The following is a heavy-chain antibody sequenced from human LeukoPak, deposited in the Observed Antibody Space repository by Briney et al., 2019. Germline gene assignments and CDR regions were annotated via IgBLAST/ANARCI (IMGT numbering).Heavy chain of an antibody. J-gene: IGHJ4*02. CDR2: ISYDGSNK. D-gene: IGHD3-3*01. CDR3: ARERRAYDLVYYFDY. CDR1: GFTFSSYG. Sequence: GGSLRLSCAASGFTFSSYGMHWVRQAPGKGLEWVAVISYDGSNKYYADSVKGRFTISRDDSKNTLSLQMNSLSAEDTAVFYCARERRAYDLVYYFDYWGQGTLVTVPS. V-gene: IGHV3-30*19.